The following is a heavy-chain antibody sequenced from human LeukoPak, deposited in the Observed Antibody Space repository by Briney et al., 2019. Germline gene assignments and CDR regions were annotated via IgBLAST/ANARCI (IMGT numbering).Heavy chain of an antibody. J-gene: IGHJ4*02. D-gene: IGHD3-22*01. CDR2: ISGSGGST. Sequence: GGSLRLSCAASGFTFSSYGMSWVRQAPGKGLEWVSAISGSGGSTYYADSVKGRFTISRDNSKNTLYLQMNSLRAEDTAVYYCARDLYYYDSSGPTRYPSGFDYWGQGTLVTVSS. V-gene: IGHV3-23*01. CDR1: GFTFSSYG. CDR3: ARDLYYYDSSGPTRYPSGFDY.